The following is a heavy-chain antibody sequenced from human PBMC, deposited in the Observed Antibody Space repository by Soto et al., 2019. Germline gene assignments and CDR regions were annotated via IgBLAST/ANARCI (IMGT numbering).Heavy chain of an antibody. V-gene: IGHV3-23*01. CDR1: GFTFSSYA. Sequence: GGSLRLSCAASGFTFSSYAMSWVRQAPGKGLEWVSAISGSGGSTYYADSVKGRFTISRDNSKNTLYLQMNSLRAEDTAVYYCAKDHTGYCSGGSCYFYAYWGQGTLVTVSS. D-gene: IGHD2-15*01. J-gene: IGHJ4*02. CDR2: ISGSGGST. CDR3: AKDHTGYCSGGSCYFYAY.